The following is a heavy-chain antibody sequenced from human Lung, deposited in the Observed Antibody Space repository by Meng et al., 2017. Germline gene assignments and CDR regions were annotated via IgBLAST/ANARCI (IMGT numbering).Heavy chain of an antibody. V-gene: IGHV4-34*01. Sequence: GQLRRWGAGLSKPSETLSLTCVVSGGSFSDYYWSWIRQPPGKGLEWIGEINHSGSTNYNPSLESRATISVDTSQNNLSLKLSSVTAADSAVYYCARGPTTMAHDFDYWGQGTLVTVSS. CDR3: ARGPTTMAHDFDY. J-gene: IGHJ4*02. D-gene: IGHD4-11*01. CDR1: GGSFSDYY. CDR2: INHSGST.